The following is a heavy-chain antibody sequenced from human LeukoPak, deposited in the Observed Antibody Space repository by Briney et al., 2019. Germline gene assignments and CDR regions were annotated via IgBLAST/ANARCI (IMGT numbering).Heavy chain of an antibody. CDR2: IKQDGSEK. D-gene: IGHD3-16*01. Sequence: GGSLRLSCAASGFTFSSYWMSWVRPAPGKGLEWVANIKQDGSEKYYVDSVKGRFTISRDNAKNSLYLQMNSLRAEDTAVYYCAREGVRDAFDIWGQGTMVTVSS. CDR1: GFTFSSYW. V-gene: IGHV3-7*01. J-gene: IGHJ3*02. CDR3: AREGVRDAFDI.